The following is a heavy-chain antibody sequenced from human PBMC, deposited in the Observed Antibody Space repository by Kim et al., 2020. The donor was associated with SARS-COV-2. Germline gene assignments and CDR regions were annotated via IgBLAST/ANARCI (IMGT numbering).Heavy chain of an antibody. CDR1: GGTFSSYA. Sequence: SVKVSCKASGGTFSSYAISWVRQAPGQGLEWMGGIIPIFGTANYAQKFQGRVTITADESTSTAYMELSSLRSEDTAVYYCARAGAVSGYCTNGVCPFDYWGQGTLVTVSS. V-gene: IGHV1-69*13. CDR2: IIPIFGTA. CDR3: ARAGAVSGYCTNGVCPFDY. D-gene: IGHD2-8*01. J-gene: IGHJ4*02.